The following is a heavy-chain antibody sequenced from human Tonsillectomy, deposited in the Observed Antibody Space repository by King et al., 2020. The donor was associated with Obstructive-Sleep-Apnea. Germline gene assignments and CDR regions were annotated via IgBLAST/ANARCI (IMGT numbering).Heavy chain of an antibody. CDR1: GGSISSSSYY. CDR3: ASGDYDILTGSLYYYGMDV. V-gene: IGHV4-39*07. D-gene: IGHD3-9*01. Sequence: QLQESGPGLVKPSETLSLTCTVSGGSISSSSYYWGWIRQPPGKGLEWIGSIYYSGSTYYNQSLKSRVTISVDTSKNQFSLKLSSVTAADTAVYYCASGDYDILTGSLYYYGMDVWGQGTTVTVSS. CDR2: IYYSGST. J-gene: IGHJ6*02.